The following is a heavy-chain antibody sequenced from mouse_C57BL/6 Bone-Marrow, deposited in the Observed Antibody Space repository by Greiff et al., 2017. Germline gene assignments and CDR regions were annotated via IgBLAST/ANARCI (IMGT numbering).Heavy chain of an antibody. CDR2: IHPNSGST. Sequence: QVQLQQPGAELVKPGASVKLSCKASGYTFTSYWMHWVKQRPGQGLEWIGMIHPNSGSTNYNEKFKSKATLTVDKSSSTAYMQLSILTSEDAAVYYCARYGYPLAMDYWGQGTSVTVSA. J-gene: IGHJ4*01. V-gene: IGHV1-64*01. CDR3: ARYGYPLAMDY. D-gene: IGHD2-2*01. CDR1: GYTFTSYW.